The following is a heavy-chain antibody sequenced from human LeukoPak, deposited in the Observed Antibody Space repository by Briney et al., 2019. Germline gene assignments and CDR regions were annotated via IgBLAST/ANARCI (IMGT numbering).Heavy chain of an antibody. CDR3: AKVQGIAVAGTIGY. J-gene: IGHJ4*02. Sequence: SGGSLRLSCAASGFTFSSYGMHWVRQAPGKGLEWVAVISYDGSNKYYADSVKGRFTISRDNSKNTLYLQMNSLRAEDTAVYYCAKVQGIAVAGTIGYWGQGTLVTVSS. CDR1: GFTFSSYG. V-gene: IGHV3-30*18. CDR2: ISYDGSNK. D-gene: IGHD6-19*01.